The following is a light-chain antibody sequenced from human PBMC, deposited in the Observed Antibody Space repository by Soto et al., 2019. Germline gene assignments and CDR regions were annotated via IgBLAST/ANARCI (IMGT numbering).Light chain of an antibody. V-gene: IGKV3-20*01. Sequence: IVLTQSPGPLSLSPGERATLSCRASQSVSTLYMTWYQQKPGQAPRLLIYSAHTRAAGIPDRFSGTGSGTDFTLSISRLEPEDFALYYCLHSRDSVSIFGPGTKVDIK. J-gene: IGKJ3*01. CDR1: QSVSTLY. CDR2: SAH. CDR3: LHSRDSVSI.